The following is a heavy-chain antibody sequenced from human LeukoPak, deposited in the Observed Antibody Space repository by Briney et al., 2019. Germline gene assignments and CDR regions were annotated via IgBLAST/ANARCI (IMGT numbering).Heavy chain of an antibody. CDR3: ARVRSITMVRGAANWFDP. J-gene: IGHJ5*02. V-gene: IGHV4-31*03. CDR2: IYYSGST. CDR1: GGSISSGGYY. D-gene: IGHD3-10*01. Sequence: SETLSLTCTVSGGSISSGGYYWSWIRQHPGKGLEWIGYIYYSGSTYYNPSLKSRVTISVDTSKNQFSLKLSSVTAADTAVYYCARVRSITMVRGAANWFDPWGQGTLVTVSS.